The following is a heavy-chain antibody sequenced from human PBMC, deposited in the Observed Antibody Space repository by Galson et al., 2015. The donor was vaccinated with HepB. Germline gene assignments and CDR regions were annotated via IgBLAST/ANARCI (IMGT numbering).Heavy chain of an antibody. CDR3: ARDRGCSSTSCYEIGDYYYYYGMDV. Sequence: SLRLSCAASGFTVSSKYMSWVRPAPGKGLEWDSVIYSGGSTYYADSVKGRFTISRDNSKNTLYLQMNSLRAEDTAVYYCARDRGCSSTSCYEIGDYYYYYGMDVWVQGTTVTVSS. CDR2: IYSGGST. D-gene: IGHD2-2*01. J-gene: IGHJ6*02. CDR1: GFTVSSKY. V-gene: IGHV3-66*01.